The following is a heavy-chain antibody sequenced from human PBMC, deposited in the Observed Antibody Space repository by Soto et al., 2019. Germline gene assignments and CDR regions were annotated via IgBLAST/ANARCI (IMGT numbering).Heavy chain of an antibody. CDR1: GVTFSSYS. Sequence: QVQLVQSGAEVKKPGSSVKVSCKASGVTFSSYSINWVRQAPGQGLEWMGEIIPIFGTANYAQKFQGRVTITAYESTSTAYTELSSLRSEDTAVYYCARYGGRNSGGIDYWGQGTLVTVSS. D-gene: IGHD1-26*01. CDR2: IIPIFGTA. CDR3: ARYGGRNSGGIDY. J-gene: IGHJ4*02. V-gene: IGHV1-69*01.